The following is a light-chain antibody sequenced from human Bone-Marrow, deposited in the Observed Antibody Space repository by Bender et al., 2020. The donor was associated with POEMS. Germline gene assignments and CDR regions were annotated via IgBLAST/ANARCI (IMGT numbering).Light chain of an antibody. CDR2: DVS. CDR1: SSDVGRYNY. CDR3: TAYTTTHTWV. V-gene: IGLV2-14*03. J-gene: IGLJ2*01. Sequence: SALTQPASVSGSPGQSITFSCTGTSSDVGRYNYVSWHQQHPGKAPKLMIYDVSYRPSGVSNRFSGSKSDNTASLSISGLQAEDEAHYYCTAYTTTHTWVFGGGTKVTVL.